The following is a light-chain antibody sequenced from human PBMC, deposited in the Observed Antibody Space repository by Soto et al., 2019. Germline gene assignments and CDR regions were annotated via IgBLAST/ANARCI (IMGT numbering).Light chain of an antibody. CDR3: QQYYSFPLS. CDR1: QSVLDSPDNKNY. J-gene: IGKJ4*01. Sequence: IVMTQSPESLAVSLGERTTINCRSSQSVLDSPDNKNYLAWYQRKPGQPPKLLIYWASTRESGVPDLFSGSGSGTDFTLTISGLQAEDVAVYYCQQYYSFPLSFGGGTKVEIK. V-gene: IGKV4-1*01. CDR2: WAS.